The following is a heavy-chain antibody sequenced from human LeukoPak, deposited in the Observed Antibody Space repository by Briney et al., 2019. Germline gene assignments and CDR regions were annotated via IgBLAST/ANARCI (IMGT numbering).Heavy chain of an antibody. Sequence: PSETLSLTCTVSGGSISSYYWSWIRQPPGKGLEWIGYIYYSGSTNYNPSLKSQVPISVDTSKNQFSPKLSSVTAADTAVYYCARTILWGLGFDPWGQGTLVTVSS. D-gene: IGHD2-21*01. CDR1: GGSISSYY. CDR3: ARTILWGLGFDP. J-gene: IGHJ5*02. CDR2: IYYSGST. V-gene: IGHV4-59*01.